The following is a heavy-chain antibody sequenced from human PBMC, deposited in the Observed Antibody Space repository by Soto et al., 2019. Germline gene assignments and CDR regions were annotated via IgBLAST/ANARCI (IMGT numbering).Heavy chain of an antibody. CDR3: AKGDIVVVPAITDDAFDI. Sequence: GGSLRLSCAASGFTFSSYAMSWVRQAPGKGLEWVSAISGSGGSTYYADSVKGRFTISRDNSKNTLYLQMNSLRAEDTAVYYCAKGDIVVVPAITDDAFDIWGQGTMVTVSS. CDR1: GFTFSSYA. D-gene: IGHD2-2*01. CDR2: ISGSGGST. J-gene: IGHJ3*02. V-gene: IGHV3-23*01.